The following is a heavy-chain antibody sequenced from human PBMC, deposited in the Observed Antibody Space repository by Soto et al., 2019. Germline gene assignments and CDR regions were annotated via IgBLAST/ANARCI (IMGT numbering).Heavy chain of an antibody. V-gene: IGHV1-18*01. CDR1: GYTFTSYG. Sequence: QVHLVQSGAEVKKPGASVKVSCKASGYTFTSYGITWVRQAPGQGLEWMGWISAHNGNTDYAQKLQGRVIVXRXXXTSTAYMELRSLRSDDTAVYYCARGRYGDYWGQGALVTVSS. D-gene: IGHD1-1*01. CDR3: ARGRYGDY. CDR2: ISAHNGNT. J-gene: IGHJ4*02.